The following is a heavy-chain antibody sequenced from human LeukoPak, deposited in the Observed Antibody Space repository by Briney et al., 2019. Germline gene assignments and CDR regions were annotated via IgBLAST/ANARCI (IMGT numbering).Heavy chain of an antibody. J-gene: IGHJ4*02. D-gene: IGHD3-22*01. CDR2: INAGTGDT. Sequence: GASVKVSCKASGYTFTDYAIHWVRQAPGQRLEWMGWINAGTGDTKYSQKFQGRVTITRDTSATTAHMELSSLRSEDTAVYYCARNAVDKTDFDYWGQGTLVTVSS. CDR1: GYTFTDYA. V-gene: IGHV1-3*01. CDR3: ARNAVDKTDFDY.